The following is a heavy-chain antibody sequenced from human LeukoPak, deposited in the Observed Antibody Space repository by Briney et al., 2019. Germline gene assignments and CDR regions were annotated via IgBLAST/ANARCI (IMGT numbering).Heavy chain of an antibody. V-gene: IGHV4-39*01. CDR1: GGSISSSSYY. D-gene: IGHD2-2*01. CDR3: ARQEYQLLPIDY. CDR2: IYYSGST. Sequence: SETLSLTCTVSGGSISSSSYYWGWIRQPPGKGVEWIGSIYYSGSTYYNPSLKSRVTISVDTSKNQFSLKLSSVTAADTAVYYCARQEYQLLPIDYWGQGTLVTVSS. J-gene: IGHJ4*02.